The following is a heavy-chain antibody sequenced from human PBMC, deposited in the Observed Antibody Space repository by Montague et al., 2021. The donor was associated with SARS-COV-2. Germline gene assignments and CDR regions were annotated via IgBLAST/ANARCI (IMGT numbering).Heavy chain of an antibody. CDR2: IYNSGTT. Sequence: SETLSLTCTVSGDSTSCPNCYWGWIRQAPGKGLDWIGTIYNSGTTYYNPSLKSRLTISIDTSKNRFSLKLTSVTAADTAVYYCARHRNYGDHSLDNWFHPWGQGTRVTVSS. CDR1: GDSTSCPNCY. CDR3: ARHRNYGDHSLDNWFHP. V-gene: IGHV4-39*01. D-gene: IGHD4-17*01. J-gene: IGHJ5*02.